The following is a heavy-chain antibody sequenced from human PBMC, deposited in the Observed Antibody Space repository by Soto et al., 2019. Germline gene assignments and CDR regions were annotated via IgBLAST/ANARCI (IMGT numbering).Heavy chain of an antibody. CDR1: GYTFSAYP. V-gene: IGHV1-3*04. CDR3: ARPLYGGDSPYDF. CDR2: IQTGSGNT. J-gene: IGHJ4*02. Sequence: QVQLVQSGAEVKKPGASVRISCKSSGYTFSAYPIHWVRQAPGQGLEWMGRIQTGSGNTQYSQKTQGRVTITRDKSATTAFMELSSLSSADTAVYYCARPLYGGDSPYDFWGQGTLVTVSS. D-gene: IGHD2-21*02.